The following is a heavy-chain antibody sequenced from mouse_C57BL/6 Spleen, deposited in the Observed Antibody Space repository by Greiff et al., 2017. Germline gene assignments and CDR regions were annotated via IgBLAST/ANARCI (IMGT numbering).Heavy chain of an antibody. CDR2: IWGVGST. J-gene: IGHJ4*01. Sequence: QVQLKESGPGLVAPSQSLSITCTVSGFSLTSYGVDWVRQSPGKGLEWLGVIWGVGSTNYNSALKSRLSISKDNSKSQVFLKMNSLQTEDTAMYYCARHSNYVGYAMDYWGQGTSVTVSS. D-gene: IGHD2-5*01. CDR1: GFSLTSYG. CDR3: ARHSNYVGYAMDY. V-gene: IGHV2-6*01.